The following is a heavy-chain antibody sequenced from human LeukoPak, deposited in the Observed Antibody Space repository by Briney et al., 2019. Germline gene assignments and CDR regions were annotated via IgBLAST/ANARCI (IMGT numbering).Heavy chain of an antibody. CDR3: ARLGMATHAQLFDQ. CDR2: VDGSGSTE. V-gene: IGHV3-48*03. J-gene: IGHJ4*02. CDR1: GFTFSSFE. D-gene: IGHD5-24*01. Sequence: GGSLRLSCGASGFTFSSFEINWVRQAPGKGLEWISYVDGSGSTEYYADSVKGRFTISRDNAKNSVSLQMNSLRAEDTAVYYCARLGMATHAQLFDQWGQGTLVIVSS.